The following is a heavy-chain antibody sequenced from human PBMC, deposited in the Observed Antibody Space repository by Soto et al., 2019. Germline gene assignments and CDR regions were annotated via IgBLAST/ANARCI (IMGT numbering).Heavy chain of an antibody. J-gene: IGHJ4*02. CDR1: GFTFRTNP. V-gene: IGHV3-23*01. D-gene: IGHD3-10*01. CDR2: VSDSGAKT. Sequence: GGALRLYCVASGFTFRTNPMSWVRQAPGKGLEWVSGVSDSGAKTYYADSVKGRFTVSRDNSKNTLYLEMKSLRAEDTAVYYCAKDFQFGGSGTGYFDNWGQGTLVTVSS. CDR3: AKDFQFGGSGTGYFDN.